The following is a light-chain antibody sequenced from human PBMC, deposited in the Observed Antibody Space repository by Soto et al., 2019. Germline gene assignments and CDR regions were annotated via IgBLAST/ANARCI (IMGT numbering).Light chain of an antibody. CDR2: DAS. CDR1: QSISSW. J-gene: IGKJ1*01. CDR3: QQYNSYSWT. Sequence: DIQMTQSPSTLSASVGDRVTITCRVSQSISSWLAWYQQKPGKAPKLLIYDASSLESGVPSRFSGSGSGTEFTLTISXLQPDDFATYYCQQYNSYSWTFGQGTKV. V-gene: IGKV1-5*01.